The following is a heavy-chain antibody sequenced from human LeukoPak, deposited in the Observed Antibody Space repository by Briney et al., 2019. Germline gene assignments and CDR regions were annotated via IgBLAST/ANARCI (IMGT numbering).Heavy chain of an antibody. Sequence: GGSLSLSCAASGFTFCPHYMDCVRQSPGQGLEWVGLIRNKDTGYTTIYAASVKGRFTISRDDSKTSVYLQMDSLKTEDTAVYYCGDLGSAGTDHWGQGALVTVSS. CDR1: GFTFCPHY. CDR3: GDLGSAGTDH. J-gene: IGHJ4*02. CDR2: IRNKDTGYTT. D-gene: IGHD3-10*01. V-gene: IGHV3-72*01.